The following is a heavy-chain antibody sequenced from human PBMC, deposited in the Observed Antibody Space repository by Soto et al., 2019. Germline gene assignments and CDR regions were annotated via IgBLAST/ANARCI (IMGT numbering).Heavy chain of an antibody. J-gene: IGHJ6*02. D-gene: IGHD3-10*01. CDR2: ISAYNGNT. V-gene: IGHV1-18*01. Sequence: GASVKVSCKASGYTFTSYGISWVRQAPGQGLEWMGWISAYNGNTNYAQKLQGRVTMTTDTSTSTAYMELRSLRSDDTAVYYCARGKLWFGELLYSVMGPGRGMDVWGQGTTVTVSS. CDR3: ARGKLWFGELLYSVMGPGRGMDV. CDR1: GYTFTSYG.